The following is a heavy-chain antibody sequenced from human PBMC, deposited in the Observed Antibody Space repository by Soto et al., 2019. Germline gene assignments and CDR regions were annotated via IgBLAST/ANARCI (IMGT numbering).Heavy chain of an antibody. J-gene: IGHJ4*02. CDR2: ISGSGGST. CDR3: AKSEPDYGDYLAPTPT. Sequence: EVQLLESGGGLVQPGGSLRLSCAASGFTFSSYAMSWVRQAPGKGLEWVSAISGSGGSTYYADSVKGRFTISRDNSKNTLYLEMNSLRAEDTAVYYCAKSEPDYGDYLAPTPTWGQGTLVTVSS. D-gene: IGHD4-17*01. CDR1: GFTFSSYA. V-gene: IGHV3-23*01.